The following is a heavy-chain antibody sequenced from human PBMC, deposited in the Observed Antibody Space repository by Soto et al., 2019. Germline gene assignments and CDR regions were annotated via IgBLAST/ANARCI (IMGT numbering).Heavy chain of an antibody. CDR3: ARAERVVGATTD. CDR1: GFTFSDYY. Sequence: QVQLVESGGCLVKPGGSLRLSCAASGFTFSDYYMSWIRQAPGKGLEWVSYISSSSSYTNYADSVKGRFTISRDNAKNSLYLQMNSLRAEDTAVYYCARAERVVGATTDWGQGTLVTVSS. V-gene: IGHV3-11*06. CDR2: ISSSSSYT. D-gene: IGHD1-26*01. J-gene: IGHJ4*02.